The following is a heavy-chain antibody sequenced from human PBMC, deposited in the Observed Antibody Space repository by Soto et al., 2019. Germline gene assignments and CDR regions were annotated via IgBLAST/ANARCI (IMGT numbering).Heavy chain of an antibody. D-gene: IGHD3-16*01. J-gene: IGHJ5*02. V-gene: IGHV1-69*15. CDR2: IIPIFGTT. CDR3: AKDGGADGDFGNWLDP. Sequence: QVHLVQSGAEVKKPGSSVNVSCKASGGTFSNYAITWVRQAPGQGLEWVGRIIPIFGTTNVAQKFQGRVTITADEYTTTAYMELSGLRSDDTAVYYCAKDGGADGDFGNWLDPWGQGTLVTVSS. CDR1: GGTFSNYA.